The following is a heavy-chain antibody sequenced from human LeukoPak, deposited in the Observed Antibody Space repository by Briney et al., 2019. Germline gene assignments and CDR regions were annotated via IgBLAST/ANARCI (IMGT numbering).Heavy chain of an antibody. Sequence: GGSLRLSCAASGFTFSNAWMNWVRQAPGKGLEWVASIKHDGSEKYYVDSVRGRFTISRDNTMNSLYLQMSSLRAEDTAVYYCATDRGWRTSGYYLYYFEYWGQGALVTFSS. D-gene: IGHD3-3*01. V-gene: IGHV3-7*01. CDR1: GFTFSNAW. J-gene: IGHJ4*02. CDR3: ATDRGWRTSGYYLYYFEY. CDR2: IKHDGSEK.